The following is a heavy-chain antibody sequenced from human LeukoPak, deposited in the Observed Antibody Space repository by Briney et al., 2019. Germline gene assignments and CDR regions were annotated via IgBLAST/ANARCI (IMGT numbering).Heavy chain of an antibody. V-gene: IGHV1-46*01. Sequence: VASVKVSCKASGYTFTSYYMHWVRQAPGQGLEWMGIINPSGGSTSYAQKFQGRVTMTRDMSTSTVYMELSSLRSEDTAVYYCARAVESYYYDSSGPGGYWGQGTLVTVSS. J-gene: IGHJ4*02. CDR2: INPSGGST. CDR3: ARAVESYYYDSSGPGGY. D-gene: IGHD3-22*01. CDR1: GYTFTSYY.